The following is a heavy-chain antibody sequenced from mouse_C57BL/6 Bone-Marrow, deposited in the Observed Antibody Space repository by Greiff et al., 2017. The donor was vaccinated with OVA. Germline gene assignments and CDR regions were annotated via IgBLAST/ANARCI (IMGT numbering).Heavy chain of an antibody. V-gene: IGHV1-69*01. D-gene: IGHD2-3*01. CDR1: GYTFTSYW. CDR3: ARPDGYYFDY. CDR2: IDPSDSYT. J-gene: IGHJ2*01. Sequence: QVQLQQPGAELVMPGASVKLSCKASGYTFTSYWMHWVKQRPGQGLAWIGEIDPSDSYTNYNQKFKGKSTLTVDKSSSTAYMQLSSLTSEDSAVYYCARPDGYYFDYWGQGTTLTVSS.